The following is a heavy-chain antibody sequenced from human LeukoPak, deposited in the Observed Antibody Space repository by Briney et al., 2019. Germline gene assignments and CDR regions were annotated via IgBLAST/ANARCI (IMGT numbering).Heavy chain of an antibody. Sequence: PSETLSLTCTVSGGSISSSSYYWGWIRQPPGKGLEWIGSIYYSGSTYYNPSLKSRVTISVDTSKNQFSLKLSSVTAADTAVYYCASVITMVQGVIRWGFDYRGQGTLVTVSS. CDR3: ASVITMVQGVIRWGFDY. V-gene: IGHV4-39*01. CDR2: IYYSGST. CDR1: GGSISSSSYY. J-gene: IGHJ4*02. D-gene: IGHD3-10*01.